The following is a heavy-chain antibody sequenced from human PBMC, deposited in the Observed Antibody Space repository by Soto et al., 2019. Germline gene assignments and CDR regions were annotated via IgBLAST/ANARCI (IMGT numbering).Heavy chain of an antibody. D-gene: IGHD3-9*01. CDR1: GFTFSSYA. CDR2: ISGSGGST. Sequence: GGSLRLSCAASGFTFSSYAMSWVRQAPGKGLEWVSAISGSGGSTYYADSVKGRFTISRDNSKNTLYLQMNSLRAEDTAVYYCAKPKNDILTGLGYALGYDYWGQGTLVTVSS. J-gene: IGHJ4*02. CDR3: AKPKNDILTGLGYALGYDY. V-gene: IGHV3-23*01.